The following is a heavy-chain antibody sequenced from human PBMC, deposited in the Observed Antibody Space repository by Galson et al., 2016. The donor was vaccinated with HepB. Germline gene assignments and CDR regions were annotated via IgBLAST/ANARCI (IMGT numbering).Heavy chain of an antibody. V-gene: IGHV3-33*01. J-gene: IGHJ6*02. CDR2: VWFDETNK. D-gene: IGHD3-10*01. Sequence: SLRLSCAASGFTFKEYGMHWVRQAPGKGLEWVAVVWFDETNKYYVDSVKGRFTISRDNFNRAVYLHMNSLRAEDTAVYYCARDPGRDDGMDVWGQGTSVTVSS. CDR3: ARDPGRDDGMDV. CDR1: GFTFKEYG.